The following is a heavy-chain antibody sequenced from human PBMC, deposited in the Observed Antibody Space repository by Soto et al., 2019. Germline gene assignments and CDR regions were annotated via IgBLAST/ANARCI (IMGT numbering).Heavy chain of an antibody. V-gene: IGHV4-61*08. Sequence: TSETLSLTCAVSGGSISSGGYSWSWIRQPPGKGLEWIGYIYYSGSTNYNPSLKSRVTISVDTSKNQFSLKLSSVTAADTAVYYCARGYGSGSYYTGARHGAFDYWGQGTLVTVSS. D-gene: IGHD3-10*01. CDR3: ARGYGSGSYYTGARHGAFDY. CDR1: GGSISSGGYS. J-gene: IGHJ4*02. CDR2: IYYSGST.